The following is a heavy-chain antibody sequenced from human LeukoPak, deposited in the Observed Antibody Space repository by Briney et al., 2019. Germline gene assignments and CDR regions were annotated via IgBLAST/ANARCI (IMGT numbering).Heavy chain of an antibody. D-gene: IGHD2-15*01. CDR3: AKAEDSGGLGY. Sequence: GRSLRLSCAASGFTFDDYAMHWVRQAPGKGLEWVSGISWNSGSIGYADSVKGRFTISRDNAKNSLYLQMNSLRAEDTALYYCAKAEDSGGLGYWGQGTLVTVSS. V-gene: IGHV3-9*01. CDR1: GFTFDDYA. J-gene: IGHJ4*02. CDR2: ISWNSGSI.